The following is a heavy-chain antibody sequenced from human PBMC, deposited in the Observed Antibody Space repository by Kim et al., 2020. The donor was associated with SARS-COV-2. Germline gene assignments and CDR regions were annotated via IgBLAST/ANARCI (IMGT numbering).Heavy chain of an antibody. V-gene: IGHV3-30*18. CDR3: AKDYLGASSTFDS. Sequence: GGSLRLSCATSGFIFTNYRIHWVRRAPGKGLEWVAFISNDGSKTYYTDSVRGRFTISRHNIKNTVYLQMNSLRAADTAIYYCAKDYLGASSTFDSWGQGTLVTVSS. D-gene: IGHD3-10*01. CDR2: ISNDGSKT. CDR1: GFIFTNYR. J-gene: IGHJ4*02.